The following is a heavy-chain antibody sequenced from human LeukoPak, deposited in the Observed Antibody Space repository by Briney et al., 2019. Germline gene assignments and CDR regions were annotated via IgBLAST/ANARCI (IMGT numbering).Heavy chain of an antibody. D-gene: IGHD3-10*01. CDR3: AGAGTYYNGYSWFDP. CDR1: GGSISSSNYY. Sequence: PSETLSLTCAVSGGSISSSNYYWAWIRQPPGKGLEWIGSIYHSGSTYYNPSLKSRVTMSVDTSNNQFSLKLSSVTAADTAVYYCAGAGTYYNGYSWFDPWGQGTLVTVSS. J-gene: IGHJ5*02. CDR2: IYHSGST. V-gene: IGHV4-39*07.